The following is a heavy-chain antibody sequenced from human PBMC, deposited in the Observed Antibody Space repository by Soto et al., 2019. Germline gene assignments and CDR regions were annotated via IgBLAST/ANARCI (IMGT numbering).Heavy chain of an antibody. CDR3: TRQYLEVGFCSGGSCYTV. Sequence: EVHLLVSGGGLVQPGGSLRLSCAASGFTFSSYAMSWVRQAPGKGLEWVSSISFSGDNTYYADSVKGRFTISRDNSKNTVSLQMNSLRAEDSAVYHCTRQYLEVGFCSGGSCYTVWGQGSPVTVSS. CDR2: ISFSGDNT. J-gene: IGHJ4*02. V-gene: IGHV3-23*01. CDR1: GFTFSSYA. D-gene: IGHD2-15*01.